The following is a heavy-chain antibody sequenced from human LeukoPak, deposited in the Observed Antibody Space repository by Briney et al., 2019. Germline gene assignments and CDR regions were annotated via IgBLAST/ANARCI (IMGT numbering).Heavy chain of an antibody. Sequence: GASVKVSCKASGYKFTNYGISWVRQAPGQGLEWMGWISPYNGNTIYAQKLQDRVTMTTDTSTSTAYMELRSLRSDDTAVYYCARGSPPRVYYDRSGYYSYYFDYWGQGTLVTVSP. CDR2: ISPYNGNT. CDR1: GYKFTNYG. J-gene: IGHJ4*02. V-gene: IGHV1-18*01. D-gene: IGHD3-22*01. CDR3: ARGSPPRVYYDRSGYYSYYFDY.